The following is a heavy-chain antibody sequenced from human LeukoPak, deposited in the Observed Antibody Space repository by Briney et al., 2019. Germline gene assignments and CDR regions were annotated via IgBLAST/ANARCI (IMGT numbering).Heavy chain of an antibody. CDR3: ARDGVVTMFGEGGMDV. D-gene: IGHD3-10*02. CDR1: GFTFSSYA. J-gene: IGHJ6*02. Sequence: GGSLRLSCAASGFTFSSYAMHWVRQAPGKGLEWVAVISYDGSNKYYADSVKGRFTISRDNAKNMLYLQLNSLRAEDTAVYYCARDGVVTMFGEGGMDVWGQGTTVTVSS. CDR2: ISYDGSNK. V-gene: IGHV3-30-3*01.